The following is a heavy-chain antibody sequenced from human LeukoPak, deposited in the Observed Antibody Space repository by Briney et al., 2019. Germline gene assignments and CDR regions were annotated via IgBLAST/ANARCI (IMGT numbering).Heavy chain of an antibody. D-gene: IGHD4-17*01. V-gene: IGHV3-21*01. Sequence: PGGSLRLSCAASGFTFSSYTMNWVRQAAGKVLEWVSSISSSSSYIYYADSVKARFTISRDNAKNSLYLQVNSLRAEDTAVYYCARDRTTVTTFDYWGQGTLVTVSS. CDR1: GFTFSSYT. CDR3: ARDRTTVTTFDY. J-gene: IGHJ4*02. CDR2: ISSSSSYI.